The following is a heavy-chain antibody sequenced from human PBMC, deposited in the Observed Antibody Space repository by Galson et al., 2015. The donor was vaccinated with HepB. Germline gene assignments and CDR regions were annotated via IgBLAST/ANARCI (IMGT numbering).Heavy chain of an antibody. Sequence: SLRLSCATSGFTFSAYGMHWVRQAPGKGLEWVAVVWYDGSKQRYADSVKGRFTIYRDNSRVYLQMNSLRVEDTAVYNCARENCSSTDCYTKAFDFWGQGTRVTVSS. J-gene: IGHJ3*01. CDR3: ARENCSSTDCYTKAFDF. D-gene: IGHD2-2*02. CDR1: GFTFSAYG. V-gene: IGHV3-33*01. CDR2: VWYDGSKQ.